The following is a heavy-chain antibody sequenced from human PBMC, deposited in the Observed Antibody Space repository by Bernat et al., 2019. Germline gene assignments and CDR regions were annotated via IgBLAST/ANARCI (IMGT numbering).Heavy chain of an antibody. CDR3: TTGYCSNGVCYTYFDH. V-gene: IGHV3-15*01. CDR2: IKRKNDGWTT. J-gene: IGHJ4*02. D-gene: IGHD2-8*01. CDR1: GFSFSNAW. Sequence: EVQLVESGGGLVKPGGSLRLSCAASGFSFSNAWMSWVRQAPGKGLEWVGRIKRKNDGWTTDYAAHVKGSFTISSDDAKTTLYLQMNSLKTEDTAVYYCTTGYCSNGVCYTYFDHWGQGTLVTVSS.